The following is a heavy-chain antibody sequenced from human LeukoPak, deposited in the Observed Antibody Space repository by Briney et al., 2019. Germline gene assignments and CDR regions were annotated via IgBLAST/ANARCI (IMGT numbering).Heavy chain of an antibody. CDR2: ISISSSII. J-gene: IGHJ6*04. D-gene: IGHD6-13*01. CDR3: ARSYSSSRFIMDV. V-gene: IGHV3-48*01. Sequence: GGSLRLSCAASGFTFSSYSMNWVRQAPGKGLEGVSYISISSSIIYYAASVKGRFTISRDNAKNSLYLQMNSLRAEDTAVYYCARSYSSSRFIMDVWGKGTTVTVSS. CDR1: GFTFSSYS.